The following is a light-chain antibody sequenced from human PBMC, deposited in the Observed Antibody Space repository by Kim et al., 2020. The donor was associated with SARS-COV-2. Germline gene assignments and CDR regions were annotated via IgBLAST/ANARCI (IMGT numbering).Light chain of an antibody. CDR3: NSRDSSGYQVV. Sequence: ALGQTVRVTCRGESHISYLAIWYRQKPGQAPVLVIYSNNKRPSGIPDRFSGSSSGDTASLTITGAQAEDEADYFCNSRDSSGYQVVFGGGTQLTVL. CDR2: SNN. CDR1: SHISYL. J-gene: IGLJ3*02. V-gene: IGLV3-19*01.